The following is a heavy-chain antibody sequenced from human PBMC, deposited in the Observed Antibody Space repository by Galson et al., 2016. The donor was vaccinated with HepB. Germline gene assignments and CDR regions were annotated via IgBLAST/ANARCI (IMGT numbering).Heavy chain of an antibody. CDR3: ARQYWGGPSDY. J-gene: IGHJ4*02. D-gene: IGHD2/OR15-2a*01. Sequence: SETLSLTCAVSGVSITSNDWWSWVRQPPGQGLEWIGQIFHSGRVSYTPSLASRVTISIDTSNNHFSLRLTSVTAADTALYYCARQYWGGPSDYWGQGTLVTVSS. CDR2: IFHSGRV. CDR1: GVSITSNDW. V-gene: IGHV4-4*02.